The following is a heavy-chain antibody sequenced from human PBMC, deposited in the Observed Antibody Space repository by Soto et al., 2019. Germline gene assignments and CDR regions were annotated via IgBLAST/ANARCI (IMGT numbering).Heavy chain of an antibody. CDR2: VSAYNGNT. CDR3: ARESWAPPHDAFDS. V-gene: IGHV1-18*01. Sequence: ASVKVSCKASGYTFTSYGISWVRQAPGQGLEWMGWVSAYNGNTNYAQKLQGRVTMTTDTSTSTAYMELRSLRSDDTAVYYCARESWAPPHDAFDSWGQGTMVTVSS. D-gene: IGHD7-27*01. CDR1: GYTFTSYG. J-gene: IGHJ3*02.